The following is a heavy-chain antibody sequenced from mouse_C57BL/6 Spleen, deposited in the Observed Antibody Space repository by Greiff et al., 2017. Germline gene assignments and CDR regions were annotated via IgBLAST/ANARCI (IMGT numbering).Heavy chain of an antibody. Sequence: QVQLKQPGAELVKPGASVKLSCKASGYTFTSYWLHWVKQRPGRGLEWIGRIDPNSGGTKYNEKFKSKATLTVDKPSSTAYMQLSSLTSEDSAVYYCARSGYYGSEGAFDDWGQGTTLTVSS. J-gene: IGHJ2*01. CDR2: IDPNSGGT. CDR1: GYTFTSYW. CDR3: ARSGYYGSEGAFDD. V-gene: IGHV1-72*01. D-gene: IGHD1-1*01.